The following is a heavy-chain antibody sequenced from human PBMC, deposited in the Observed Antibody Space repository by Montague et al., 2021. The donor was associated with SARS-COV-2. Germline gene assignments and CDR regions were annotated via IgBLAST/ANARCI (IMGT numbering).Heavy chain of an antibody. CDR2: IYYSGST. D-gene: IGHD3-3*01. V-gene: IGHV4-39*01. Sequence: SETLSLTCTVSGGSISSSSYYLVWIRQPPGKGLEWIGSIYYSGSTYYNPSLKSRVSISVYTSKNQVPLKLISVTAADTSVYYCARKACRGITCFGVVTASYYFDHWGQGTLVTVSS. J-gene: IGHJ4*02. CDR3: ARKACRGITCFGVVTASYYFDH. CDR1: GGSISSSSYY.